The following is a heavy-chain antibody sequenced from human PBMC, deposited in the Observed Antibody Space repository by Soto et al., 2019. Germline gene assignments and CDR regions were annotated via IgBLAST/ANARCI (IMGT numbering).Heavy chain of an antibody. Sequence: QVQLVESGGGVVQPGRSLRLSCAASGFTFSSYGMHWVRQAPGKGLEWVAVISYDGSNKYYADSVKGRFTISRDNSKNTLYLQMNSLRAEDTAAYYCAKGGQLWSLFDYWGQGTLVTVSS. J-gene: IGHJ4*02. CDR3: AKGGQLWSLFDY. D-gene: IGHD5-18*01. CDR2: ISYDGSNK. V-gene: IGHV3-30*18. CDR1: GFTFSSYG.